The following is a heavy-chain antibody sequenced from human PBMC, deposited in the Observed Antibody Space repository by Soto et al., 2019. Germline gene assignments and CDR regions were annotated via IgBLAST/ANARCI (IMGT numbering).Heavy chain of an antibody. CDR1: GYRLTGYG. CDR2: INPKSEAT. D-gene: IGHD2-21*02. Sequence: ASVKISCKASGYRLTGYGLHWVRHAPGQGLQWMGWINPKSEATDYAQKSQGRVTMTREMSTNTAYLELCGLRSDDTADDTAVYYCAKSNYGGDDYFQYGLDVWGQGTTVTVSS. J-gene: IGHJ6*02. V-gene: IGHV1-2*02. CDR3: VYYCAKSNYGGDDYFQYGLDV.